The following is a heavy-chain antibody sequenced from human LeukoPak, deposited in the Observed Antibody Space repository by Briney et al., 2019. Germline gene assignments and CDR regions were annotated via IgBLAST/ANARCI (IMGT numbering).Heavy chain of an antibody. Sequence: SQTLSLTCTVSGGSISSYYWSWIRQPPGKGLEWIGYIYYSGSTNYNPSLKSRVTISVDTSKNQFSLKLSSVTAADTAVYYCARGVGSELWLRGGFYYWGQGTLVTVSS. D-gene: IGHD5-18*01. V-gene: IGHV4-59*08. J-gene: IGHJ4*02. CDR3: ARGVGSELWLRGGFYY. CDR1: GGSISSYY. CDR2: IYYSGST.